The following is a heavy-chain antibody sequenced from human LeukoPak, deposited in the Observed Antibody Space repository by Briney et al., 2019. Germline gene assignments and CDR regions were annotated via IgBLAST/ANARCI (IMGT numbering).Heavy chain of an antibody. Sequence: SGPAVVKPTQTLTLTCTFSGFSLTTSGMCVSWIRQPPGKALEWLARIDWDDYKVYSTSLKTRLTISKDTSKNQVVLTMTTMDPVDTATYYCARIRGTYCTTATCSFEDYWGQGTLVTVSS. J-gene: IGHJ4*02. CDR2: IDWDDYK. D-gene: IGHD2-8*01. CDR3: ARIRGTYCTTATCSFEDY. CDR1: GFSLTTSGMC. V-gene: IGHV2-70*17.